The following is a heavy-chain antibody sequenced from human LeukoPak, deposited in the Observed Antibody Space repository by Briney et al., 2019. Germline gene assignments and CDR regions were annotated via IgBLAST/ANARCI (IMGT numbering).Heavy chain of an antibody. V-gene: IGHV3-23*01. CDR3: AKGPLVDPG. J-gene: IGHJ4*02. Sequence: EGSLRLSCAASGFTFSNYAMNWVRQAPGKGLEWVSSITGSGGSTYYADSVKGRFTISRDSSKNTLYLQMNSLRAEDTAVYYCAKGPLVDPGWGQGTLVTVSS. CDR2: ITGSGGST. CDR1: GFTFSNYA. D-gene: IGHD2-15*01.